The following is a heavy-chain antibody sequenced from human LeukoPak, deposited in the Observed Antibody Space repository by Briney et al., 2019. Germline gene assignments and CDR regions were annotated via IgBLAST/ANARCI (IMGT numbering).Heavy chain of an antibody. CDR1: GFTFNSYA. CDR3: ARDRYTSSWRTMDY. Sequence: GGSLRLSCAASGFTFNSYAMYWVRQAPGKGLEWVAVIWYDGSDKYYAESVKGRFTISRDNSKNTLYLQMNSLRAEDTAVYYCARDRYTSSWRTMDYWGQGTLVTVSS. J-gene: IGHJ4*02. CDR2: IWYDGSDK. V-gene: IGHV3-33*07. D-gene: IGHD6-13*01.